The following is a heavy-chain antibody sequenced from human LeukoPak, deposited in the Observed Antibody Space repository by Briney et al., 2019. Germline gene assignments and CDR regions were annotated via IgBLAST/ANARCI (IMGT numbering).Heavy chain of an antibody. V-gene: IGHV3-15*01. CDR3: TTHYYDSSPTIC. J-gene: IGHJ4*02. D-gene: IGHD3-22*01. CDR2: IKSKTDGGTT. Sequence: GGSLRLSCAASGFTFSNAWMSWVRQAPGKGLEWVGRIKSKTDGGTTDYAAPVKGRLTISRDDSKNTLYLQMNSLKTEDTAVYYCTTHYYDSSPTICWGQGTLVTVSS. CDR1: GFTFSNAW.